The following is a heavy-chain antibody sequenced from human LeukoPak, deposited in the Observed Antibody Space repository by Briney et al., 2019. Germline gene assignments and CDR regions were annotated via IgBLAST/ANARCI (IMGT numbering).Heavy chain of an antibody. Sequence: PGGSLRLSCAASGFTFDDYSMHWLRQAPGKGLEWVSLISWDGGITNYADSVDGRFTISRDNRKKTLYLQMNSLRTEDTALYYCAKGPYWDYWGQGTLVTVSS. J-gene: IGHJ4*02. CDR1: GFTFDDYS. D-gene: IGHD2-8*02. CDR3: AKGPYWDY. CDR2: ISWDGGIT. V-gene: IGHV3-43*01.